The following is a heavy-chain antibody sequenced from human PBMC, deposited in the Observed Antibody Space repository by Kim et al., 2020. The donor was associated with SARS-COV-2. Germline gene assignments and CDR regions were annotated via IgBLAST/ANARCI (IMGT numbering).Heavy chain of an antibody. J-gene: IGHJ4*02. CDR2: IYHSGST. D-gene: IGHD3-10*01. CDR3: AGVEAYYGSGSYMPD. Sequence: SETLSLTCTVSGGSISRGNYYWIWIRQRPGKGLEWIVYIYHSGSTFPNPSLKSRVTISIDTSKYQFSLNLTSVTAADTAVYYCAGVEAYYGSGSYMPDWGQGTLVTVSS. V-gene: IGHV4-30-4*01. CDR1: GGSISRGNYY.